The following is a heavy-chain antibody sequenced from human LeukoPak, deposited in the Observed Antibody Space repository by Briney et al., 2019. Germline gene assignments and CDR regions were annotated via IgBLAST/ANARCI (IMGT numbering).Heavy chain of an antibody. CDR3: ARDFQGITTFGVAPPGGFDP. J-gene: IGHJ5*02. CDR2: IYYGGNT. CDR1: GASISSNS. V-gene: IGHV4-59*01. Sequence: SETLSLTCTVSGASISSNSWSWIRQPPGKGLEWIGYIYYGGNTNYNPSLQSRVTISVDTSKNQFSLQLKSVTAADTALYYCARDFQGITTFGVAPPGGFDPWGQGTLVIVSS. D-gene: IGHD3-3*01.